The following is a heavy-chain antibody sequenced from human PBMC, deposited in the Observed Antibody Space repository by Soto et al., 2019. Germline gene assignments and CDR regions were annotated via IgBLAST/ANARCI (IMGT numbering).Heavy chain of an antibody. CDR1: GFTLSSFW. J-gene: IGHJ4*02. Sequence: GGSLRLSCAASGFTLSSFWMNWVRQAPGKGLEWVANINQDGSEIYYVDSVKGRFTISRDNAKNSLYLQMISLRVEDTAVYYCVGAVASAGSYWGQGTLVTVSS. CDR2: INQDGSEI. V-gene: IGHV3-7*01. CDR3: VGAVASAGSY. D-gene: IGHD3-10*01.